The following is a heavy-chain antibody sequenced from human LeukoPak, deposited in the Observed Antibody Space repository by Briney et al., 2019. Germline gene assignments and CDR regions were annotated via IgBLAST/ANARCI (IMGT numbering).Heavy chain of an antibody. CDR2: ISSNGGST. V-gene: IGHV3-64*01. Sequence: GGSLRLSCAASGFTFSSYAMHWVRQAPGKGLEYVSAISSNGGSTYYANSVKGRFTISRDNSKNTLYLQMGSLRAEDMAVYYCARGPATDYYYYYMDVWGKGTTVTVYS. CDR3: ARGPATDYYYYYMDV. CDR1: GFTFSSYA. J-gene: IGHJ6*03.